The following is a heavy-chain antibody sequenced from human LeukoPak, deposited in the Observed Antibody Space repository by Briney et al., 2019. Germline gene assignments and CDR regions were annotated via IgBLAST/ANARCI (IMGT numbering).Heavy chain of an antibody. D-gene: IGHD4-17*01. CDR2: ISSSSSYI. CDR1: GFTFSSYS. Sequence: GGSLRLSCAASGFTFSSYSMNWVRQAPGKGLEWVSSISSSSSYIYYADSVKGRFTISRDNAKNSLYLQMNSLRAEDTAVYYCARDIFSVTTGFGDYWGQGTLVTVSS. V-gene: IGHV3-21*01. J-gene: IGHJ4*02. CDR3: ARDIFSVTTGFGDY.